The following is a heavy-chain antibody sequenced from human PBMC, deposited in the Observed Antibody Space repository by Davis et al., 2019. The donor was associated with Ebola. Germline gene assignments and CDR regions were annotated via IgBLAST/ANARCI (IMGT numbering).Heavy chain of an antibody. Sequence: GSLRLSCTVSGGSISSYYWSWIRQPPGKGLEWIGYIYYSGSTNYNPSLKSRVTISVDTSKNQFSLKLSSVTAADTAVYYCTYYDSSGYGGDYWGQGTLVTVSS. J-gene: IGHJ4*02. V-gene: IGHV4-59*01. D-gene: IGHD3-22*01. CDR1: GGSISSYY. CDR3: TYYDSSGYGGDY. CDR2: IYYSGST.